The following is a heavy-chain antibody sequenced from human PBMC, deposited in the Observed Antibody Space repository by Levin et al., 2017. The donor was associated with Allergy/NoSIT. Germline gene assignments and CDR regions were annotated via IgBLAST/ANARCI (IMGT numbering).Heavy chain of an antibody. CDR1: GGSISSSSYY. D-gene: IGHD3-3*01. CDR2: IYYSGST. V-gene: IGHV4-39*01. CDR3: ARPERFLEWE. J-gene: IGHJ4*02. Sequence: SQTLSLTCTVSGGSISSSSYYWGWIRQPPGKGLEWIGSIYYSGSTYYNPSLKSRVTISVDTSKNQFSLKLSSVTAADTAVYYCARPERFLEWEWGQGTLVTVSS.